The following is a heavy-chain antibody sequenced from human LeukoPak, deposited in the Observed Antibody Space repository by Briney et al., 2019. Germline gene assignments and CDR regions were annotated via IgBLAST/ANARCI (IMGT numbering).Heavy chain of an antibody. CDR2: IIPIFGTA. CDR3: AREKGSGSYFLYYGMDV. Sequence: ASVKVSCKASGGTFSSYAISWVRQAPGQGLEWMGGIIPIFGTANYAQKLQGRVTMTTDTSTSTAYMELRSLRSDDTAVYYCAREKGSGSYFLYYGMDVWGQGTTVTVSS. CDR1: GGTFSSYA. J-gene: IGHJ6*02. D-gene: IGHD3-10*01. V-gene: IGHV1-69*05.